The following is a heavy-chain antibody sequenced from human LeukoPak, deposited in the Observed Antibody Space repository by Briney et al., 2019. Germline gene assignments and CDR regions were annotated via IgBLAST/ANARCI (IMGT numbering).Heavy chain of an antibody. CDR1: GYTFTSYG. J-gene: IGHJ5*02. CDR3: ARDLGQYYYGSGSYYNWFDL. Sequence: ASVKVSCKASGYTFTSYGISWVRQAPGQGLEWMGWINPNRGGTNYAQKFQGRVTMTRDTSISTAYMELSRLRSDDTAMYYCARDLGQYYYGSGSYYNWFDLWGQGTLVTVSS. V-gene: IGHV1-2*02. D-gene: IGHD3-10*01. CDR2: INPNRGGT.